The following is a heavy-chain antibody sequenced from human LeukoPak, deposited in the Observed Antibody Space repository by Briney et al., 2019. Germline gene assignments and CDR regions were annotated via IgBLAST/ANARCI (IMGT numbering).Heavy chain of an antibody. V-gene: IGHV4-39*07. D-gene: IGHD5-12*01. J-gene: IGHJ3*02. CDR3: ARAVIWEIVSNDAFDI. CDR2: IYYSGST. CDR1: GGSISSSSYY. Sequence: PSETLSLTCTVSGGSISSSSYYWGWIRQPPGKGLEWIGSIYYSGSTNYNPSLKSRVTISVDTSKNQFSLKLSSVTAADTAVYYCARAVIWEIVSNDAFDIWGQGTMVTVSS.